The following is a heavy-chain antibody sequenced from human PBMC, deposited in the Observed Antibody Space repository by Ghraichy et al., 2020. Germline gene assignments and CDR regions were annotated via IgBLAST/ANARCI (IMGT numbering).Heavy chain of an antibody. CDR1: GYNFINYA. J-gene: IGHJ4*02. CDR3: ARDGAYCGGGSCPPFDS. V-gene: IGHV1-3*04. D-gene: IGHD2-21*01. Sequence: ASVKVSCKASGYNFINYALHWVRQAPGQRPEWMGWINTDSGNTRYSQMFLGRATITRDTSAGSVYMELSSLRAEDTAIYYCARDGAYCGGGSCPPFDSWGQGTLVTVST. CDR2: INTDSGNT.